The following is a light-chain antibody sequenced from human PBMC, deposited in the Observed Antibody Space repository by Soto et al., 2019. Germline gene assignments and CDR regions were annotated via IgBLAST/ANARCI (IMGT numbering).Light chain of an antibody. V-gene: IGLV2-14*01. CDR1: SSDVGGYNS. J-gene: IGLJ1*01. CDR3: SSYTTGGSYV. CDR2: DVS. Sequence: QCVRNQPASGSGAPGLASAISCNGTSSDVGGYNSVSWYQQHPGKAPKLMIYDVSNRPSGVSNRFSGSKSGNTASLTISGLQAEDEGDYYCSSYTTGGSYVFGTGTKVTVL.